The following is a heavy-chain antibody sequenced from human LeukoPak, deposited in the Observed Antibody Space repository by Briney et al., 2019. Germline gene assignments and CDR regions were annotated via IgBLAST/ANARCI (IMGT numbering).Heavy chain of an antibody. V-gene: IGHV4-59*01. D-gene: IGHD3-9*01. CDR2: IYYSGST. J-gene: IGHJ4*02. CDR1: GGSISSYY. CDR3: ARGGDILTGYYGDFDY. Sequence: SETLSLTCTVSGGSISSYYWSWIRQPPGKGLEWIGYIYYSGSTNYNPSLKSRVAMSVDTSKNQFSLKLSSVTAADTAVYYCARGGDILTGYYGDFDYWGQGTLVTVSS.